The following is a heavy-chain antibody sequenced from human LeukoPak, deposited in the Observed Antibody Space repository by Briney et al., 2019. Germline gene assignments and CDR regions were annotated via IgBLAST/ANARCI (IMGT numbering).Heavy chain of an antibody. CDR3: ARRRSSSWHFDY. Sequence: TGGSLRLSCAASGFSFSSYAMSWVRQAPGKGLEWVSDISDSGGSTYYADSVKGRFTISRDNSKNTLYLQMNSLRAEDTAVYYCARRRSSSWHFDYWGQGTLVTVSS. CDR1: GFSFSSYA. V-gene: IGHV3-23*01. CDR2: ISDSGGST. J-gene: IGHJ4*02. D-gene: IGHD6-13*01.